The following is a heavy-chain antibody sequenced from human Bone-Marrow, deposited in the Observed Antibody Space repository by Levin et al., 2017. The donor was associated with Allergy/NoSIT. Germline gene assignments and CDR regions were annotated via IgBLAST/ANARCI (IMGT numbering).Heavy chain of an antibody. V-gene: IGHV4-30-2*01. CDR1: AASVTGGGYS. J-gene: IGHJ4*01. CDR2: ISNGETT. CDR3: ARDGYDNSGFFDF. Sequence: SETLSLTCAVYAASVTGGGYSWSWIRQPPGRGLEWIGYISNGETTSYNPSLKSRVTISVDGSKNEFSLRLTSVTAADTAVYYYARDGYDNSGFFDFWGHGTPVTVSS. D-gene: IGHD3-22*01.